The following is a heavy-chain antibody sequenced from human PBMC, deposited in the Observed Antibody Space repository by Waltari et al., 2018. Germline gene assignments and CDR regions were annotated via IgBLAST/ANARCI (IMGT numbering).Heavy chain of an antibody. V-gene: IGHV4-61*09. D-gene: IGHD6-19*01. CDR2: IYTSGDA. Sequence: QVQLRESGPGLVKPSQTLSLTCTVSGASVTVGAYYWFWIRQPAGKGLEWIGQIYTSGDARHKSSLKGRLTVSLDSSTNQFSLTLSSVTAADTAVYYCARGGWQGTLDAYYDYWGQGSLVTVSS. CDR1: GASVTVGAYY. J-gene: IGHJ4*02. CDR3: ARGGWQGTLDAYYDY.